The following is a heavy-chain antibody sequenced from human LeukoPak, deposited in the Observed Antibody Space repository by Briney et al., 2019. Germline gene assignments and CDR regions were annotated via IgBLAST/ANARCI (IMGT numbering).Heavy chain of an antibody. D-gene: IGHD6-19*01. CDR2: ISYDGSNK. Sequence: TGGSLRLSCAASGFTFSSYAMYWVRQAPGKGLEWVAVISYDGSNKYYADSVKGRFTISRDKSNNTLYLQMNSLRAEDTAVYYCARALSTSGSVFYWGQGTLVTVSS. CDR1: GFTFSSYA. V-gene: IGHV3-30*11. J-gene: IGHJ4*02. CDR3: ARALSTSGSVFY.